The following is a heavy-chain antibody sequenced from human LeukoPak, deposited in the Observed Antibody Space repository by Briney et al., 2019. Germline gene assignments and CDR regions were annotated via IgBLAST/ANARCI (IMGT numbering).Heavy chain of an antibody. CDR3: AKDLGSVVTPPSLDY. V-gene: IGHV3-23*01. D-gene: IGHD4-23*01. Sequence: TGGSLRLSCAASGFTFSSYAMSWVRQAPGKGLEWVSSASGSGGSTYYADSVKGRFTISRDNSKNTLYLQMNSLRAEDTAAYYCAKDLGSVVTPPSLDYWGQGTLVTVSS. CDR1: GFTFSSYA. J-gene: IGHJ4*02. CDR2: ASGSGGST.